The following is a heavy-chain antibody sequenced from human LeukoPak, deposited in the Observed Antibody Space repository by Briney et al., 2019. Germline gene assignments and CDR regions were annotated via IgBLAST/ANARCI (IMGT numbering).Heavy chain of an antibody. D-gene: IGHD2-2*01. CDR1: GYTFTNYG. V-gene: IGHV1-18*01. J-gene: IGHJ4*02. CDR2: ISAYNGNT. Sequence: ASVKVSCKASGYTFTNYGISWVRQAPGQGLEWMGWISAYNGNTNYAQKLQGRVTMTTDTSTSTAYMDLRSLRSDDSAVYYCARDSRSTSCYDYWGQGTLVTVSS. CDR3: ARDSRSTSCYDY.